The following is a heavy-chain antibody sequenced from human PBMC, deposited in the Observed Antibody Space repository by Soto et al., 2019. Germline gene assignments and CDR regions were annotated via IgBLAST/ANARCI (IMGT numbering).Heavy chain of an antibody. Sequence: ASVKVSCKASGYTFTSYGISWVRQAPGQGLEWMGWISAYNGNTNYAQKLQGRVTMTTDTSTSTAYMELRSLRSDDTAVYYCARGITIFGVVTAFDYWGQGTLVTVSS. V-gene: IGHV1-18*01. CDR2: ISAYNGNT. CDR1: GYTFTSYG. J-gene: IGHJ4*02. D-gene: IGHD3-3*01. CDR3: ARGITIFGVVTAFDY.